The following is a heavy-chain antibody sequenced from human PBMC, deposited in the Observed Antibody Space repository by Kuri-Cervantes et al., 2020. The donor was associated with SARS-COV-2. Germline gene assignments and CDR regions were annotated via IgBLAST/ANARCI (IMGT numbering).Heavy chain of an antibody. CDR2: IRSKANSYAT. CDR1: GFTFSGSA. V-gene: IGHV3-73*01. J-gene: IGHJ6*02. CDR3: TSRTMDV. Sequence: GESLKISCAASGFTFSGSAMHWVRQASGKGLEWVGRIRSKANSYATACAASVKGRFTISRDDSKNTAYLQMNSLKTEDTAVYYCTSRTMDVWGQGTTVTV.